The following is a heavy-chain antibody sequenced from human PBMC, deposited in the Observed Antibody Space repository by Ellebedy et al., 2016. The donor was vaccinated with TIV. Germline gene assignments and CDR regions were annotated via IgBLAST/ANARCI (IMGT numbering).Heavy chain of an antibody. V-gene: IGHV4-59*01. CDR2: IYYSGST. D-gene: IGHD1-26*01. CDR1: GGSISSYY. J-gene: IGHJ6*02. Sequence: SETLSLXXTVSGGSISSYYWSWIRQPPGKGLEWIGYIYYSGSTNYNPSLKSRVTISVDTSKNQFSLKLSSVTAADTAVYYCAIGIDGMDVWGQGTTVTVSS. CDR3: AIGIDGMDV.